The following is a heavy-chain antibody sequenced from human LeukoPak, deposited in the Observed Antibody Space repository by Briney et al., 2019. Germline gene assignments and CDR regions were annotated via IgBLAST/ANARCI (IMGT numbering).Heavy chain of an antibody. J-gene: IGHJ4*02. CDR3: ARARGYSYAFDYFDY. Sequence: SVKVSCKACGGTFRSYAISWVRQAPGQGLEWMGGLIPIFGTANYAQKFQGRVTITADESTSTAYMELSSLRSEDTAVYYCARARGYSYAFDYFDYWGQGTLVTVSS. CDR1: GGTFRSYA. D-gene: IGHD5-18*01. V-gene: IGHV1-69*13. CDR2: LIPIFGTA.